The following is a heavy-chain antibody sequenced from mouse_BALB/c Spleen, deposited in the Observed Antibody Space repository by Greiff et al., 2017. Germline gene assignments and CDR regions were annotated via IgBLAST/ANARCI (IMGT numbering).Heavy chain of an antibody. Sequence: DVMLVESGGGLVKPGGSLKLSCAASGFTFSSYAMSWVRQTPEKRLEWVATISSGGSYTYYPDSVKGRFTISRDNAKNTLYLQMSSLRSEDTAMYYCARHYSSYAMDYWGQGTSVTVSS. CDR3: ARHYSSYAMDY. D-gene: IGHD2-1*01. J-gene: IGHJ4*01. CDR2: ISSGGSYT. V-gene: IGHV5-9-3*01. CDR1: GFTFSSYA.